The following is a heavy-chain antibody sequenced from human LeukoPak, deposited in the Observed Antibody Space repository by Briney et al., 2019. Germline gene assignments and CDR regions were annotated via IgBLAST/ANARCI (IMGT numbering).Heavy chain of an antibody. V-gene: IGHV1-2*02. CDR1: GYTFTGYY. J-gene: IGHJ6*03. D-gene: IGHD3-10*01. Sequence: EASVKVSCKASGYTFTGYYMHWVRQAPGQGLEWMGWINPNSGGTKYAQKFQGRVTLTRDTSISTAYMELSRLRSDDTAVYYCARSRGPDYYGSGSYFDSYYYYMDVWGKGTTVTISS. CDR3: ARSRGPDYYGSGSYFDSYYYYMDV. CDR2: INPNSGGT.